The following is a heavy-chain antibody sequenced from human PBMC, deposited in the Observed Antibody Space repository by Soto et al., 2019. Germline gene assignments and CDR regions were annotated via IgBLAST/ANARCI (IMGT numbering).Heavy chain of an antibody. CDR3: VRDGHSSYSSSWYL. Sequence: QVQLVESGGGVVQPGRSLRLSCAASGFTFSSYAMHWVRQAPGKGLEWVAVISYDGSNKYYADSVKGRFTISRDNSKNTLDLQMNRLRAEDTAVYYCVRDGHSSYSSSWYLWGQGTLVTVSS. V-gene: IGHV3-30-3*01. CDR1: GFTFSSYA. J-gene: IGHJ4*02. CDR2: ISYDGSNK. D-gene: IGHD6-13*01.